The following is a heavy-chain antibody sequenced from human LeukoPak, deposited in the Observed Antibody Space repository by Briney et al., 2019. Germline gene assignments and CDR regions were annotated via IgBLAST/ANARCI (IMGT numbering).Heavy chain of an antibody. J-gene: IGHJ6*02. V-gene: IGHV1-8*03. CDR3: ARELGDYYDSSGYYGPYYYYGMDV. CDR1: GYTFTSYD. Sequence: ASVKVSCKSSGYTFTSYDINWVRQATGQGLEWMGWMNPNSGNTGHAQKFQGRVTITRNTSISTAYMELSSLRAEDTAVYYCARELGDYYDSSGYYGPYYYYGMDVWGQGTTVTVSS. CDR2: MNPNSGNT. D-gene: IGHD3-22*01.